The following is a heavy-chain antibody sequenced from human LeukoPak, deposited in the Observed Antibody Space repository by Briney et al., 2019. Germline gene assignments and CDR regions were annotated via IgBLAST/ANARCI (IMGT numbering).Heavy chain of an antibody. CDR2: IKQDGSEK. CDR3: AKEGVDTAMVTSYYYYYMDV. J-gene: IGHJ6*03. V-gene: IGHV3-7*03. CDR1: GFTFSSYW. Sequence: GGSLRLSCAASGFTFSSYWMSWVRQAPGKGLEWVANIKQDGSEKYYVDSVKGRFTISRDNSKNSLYLQMNSLRTEDTALYYCAKEGVDTAMVTSYYYYYMDVWGKGTTVTVSS. D-gene: IGHD5-18*01.